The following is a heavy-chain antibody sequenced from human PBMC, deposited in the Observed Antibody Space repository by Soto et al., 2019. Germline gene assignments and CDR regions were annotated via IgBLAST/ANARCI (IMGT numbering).Heavy chain of an antibody. CDR2: IIPIFGTA. CDR1: GGTFSSYA. D-gene: IGHD3-3*01. CDR3: ARHKKGYDFWSGYNSHYYGMDV. J-gene: IGHJ6*01. V-gene: IGHV1-69*13. Sequence: SVKVSCKASGGTFSSYAISWVRQAPGQGLEWMGGIIPIFGTANYAQKFQGRVTITADESTSTAYMELSSLRSEDTAVYYCARHKKGYDFWSGYNSHYYGMDVWGQGTKVTVSS.